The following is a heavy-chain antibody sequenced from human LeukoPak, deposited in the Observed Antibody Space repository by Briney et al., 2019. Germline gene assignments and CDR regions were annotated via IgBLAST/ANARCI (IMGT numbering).Heavy chain of an antibody. CDR1: GFTFSSYA. CDR3: AKAQRDYVWGSYRYTN. J-gene: IGHJ4*02. D-gene: IGHD3-16*02. CDR2: ISGSGGST. V-gene: IGHV3-23*01. Sequence: GGSLRLSCAASGFTFSSYAMSWVRQAPGKGLEWVSTISGSGGSTYYADSVKGRFTISRDNSKNTLYLQINSLRAGDTAVYYCAKAQRDYVWGSYRYTNWGQGTLVTVSS.